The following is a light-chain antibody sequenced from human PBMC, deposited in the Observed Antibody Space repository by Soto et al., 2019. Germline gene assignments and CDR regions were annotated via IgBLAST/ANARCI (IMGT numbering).Light chain of an antibody. CDR3: QDYTSYSGT. CDR2: DAS. J-gene: IGKJ1*01. Sequence: IQVTQSPSTLSASVGERVSITCRASDSINNWLAWYQQKPGKAPKLLIYDASTLETGVPSRFSGSSSRTEFTLTISSLQPDDFATYYCQDYTSYSGTFGQGTKVEVK. CDR1: DSINNW. V-gene: IGKV1-5*01.